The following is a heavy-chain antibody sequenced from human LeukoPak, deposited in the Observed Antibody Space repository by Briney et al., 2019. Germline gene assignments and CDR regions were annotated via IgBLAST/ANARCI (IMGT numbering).Heavy chain of an antibody. CDR1: GYTFSNFG. CDR3: ARGQGGYDAKNNWFDP. CDR2: ISTYNGNT. V-gene: IGHV1-18*01. Sequence: ASVKVSCKASGYTFSNFGISWVRQAPGQGQEWMGWISTYNGNTNFGQNLQGRLTMTTDTSTSTAYMELTSLTSDDTAVYYCARGQGGYDAKNNWFDPWGQGTLVTVSS. D-gene: IGHD3-16*01. J-gene: IGHJ5*02.